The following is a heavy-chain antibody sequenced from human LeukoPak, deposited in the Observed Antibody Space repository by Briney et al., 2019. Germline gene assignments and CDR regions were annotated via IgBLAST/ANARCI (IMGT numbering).Heavy chain of an antibody. CDR1: GFTFSNAW. Sequence: PGGSLRLSCAASGFTFSNAWMSWVRQAPGKGLEWVGRIKSTTDGGTTDHAAPVKGRFIISRDDSKNTLYLQMNSLRIEDTAVYYCTTSRIDILTGYFAFDIWGQGTMLTVSS. CDR2: IKSTTDGGTT. CDR3: TTSRIDILTGYFAFDI. V-gene: IGHV3-15*01. D-gene: IGHD3-9*01. J-gene: IGHJ3*02.